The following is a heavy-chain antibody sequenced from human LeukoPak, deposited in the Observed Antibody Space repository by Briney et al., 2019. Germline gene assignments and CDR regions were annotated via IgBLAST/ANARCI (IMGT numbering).Heavy chain of an antibody. CDR2: ITAYDGNT. Sequence: GASVKVSCKTSGYAFINHGLSWVRQAPGQGLEWMGWITAYDGNTNYAQKLQGRVTMTTDTSTNTAYMELRSLRSDDTAVYYCAREQSSSFDYWGQGTLVTVSS. J-gene: IGHJ4*02. D-gene: IGHD6-13*01. CDR3: AREQSSSFDY. CDR1: GYAFINHG. V-gene: IGHV1-18*01.